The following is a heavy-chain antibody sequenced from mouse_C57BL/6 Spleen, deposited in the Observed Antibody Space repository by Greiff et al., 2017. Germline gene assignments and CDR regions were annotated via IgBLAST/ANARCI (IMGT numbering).Heavy chain of an antibody. CDR3: ARGNNYYCSSYGCAMDY. D-gene: IGHD1-1*01. Sequence: VQLKESGAELVKPGASVKLSCTASGFNITDYYMHWVKQRTEQGLEWIGRIDPEDGETKYAPKFQGKATITADTSSNTAYLQLSSLTSEDTAVYYCARGNNYYCSSYGCAMDYWGQGTSVTVSS. CDR1: GFNITDYY. V-gene: IGHV14-2*01. J-gene: IGHJ4*01. CDR2: IDPEDGET.